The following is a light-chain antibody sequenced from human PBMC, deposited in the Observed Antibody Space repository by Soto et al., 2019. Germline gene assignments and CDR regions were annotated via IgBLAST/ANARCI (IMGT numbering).Light chain of an antibody. J-gene: IGKJ5*01. V-gene: IGKV4-1*01. Sequence: DIVMTQSPDSLAVSLGERATINCKSSQSVVYSNNKNYFAWYQQKPGQPPKLLIYWASTRESGVPDRFSGSGSGTDFTLTISRLEPEDFAVYYCQQRSNCPITFGQGTRLEIK. CDR1: QSVVYSNNKNY. CDR3: QQRSNCPIT. CDR2: WAS.